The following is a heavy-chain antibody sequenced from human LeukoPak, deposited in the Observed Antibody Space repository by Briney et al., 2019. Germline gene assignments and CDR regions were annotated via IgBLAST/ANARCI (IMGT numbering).Heavy chain of an antibody. CDR1: GYTFTSYY. CDR2: ISAYNGNT. D-gene: IGHD3-10*01. V-gene: IGHV1-18*04. CDR3: ARDIYGSGSYYPRFDP. Sequence: ASVKVSCKASGYTFTSYYMHWVRQAPGQGLEWMGWISAYNGNTNYAQKLQGRVTMTTDTSTSTAYMELRSLRSDDTAVYYCARDIYGSGSYYPRFDPWGQGTLVTVSS. J-gene: IGHJ5*02.